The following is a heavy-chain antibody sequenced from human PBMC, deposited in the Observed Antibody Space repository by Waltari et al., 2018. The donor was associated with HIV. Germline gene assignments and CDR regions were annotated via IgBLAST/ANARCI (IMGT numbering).Heavy chain of an antibody. Sequence: EVQLLESGGGLVQPGGSLRLSCAASGFPFSSYAMSWVRQAPGKGLEWVSVISGSGGSTYYADFVKDRFTISRDNSKNTLYLQMNSLRAEDTAVYYCAKEGIAGRPSVPDYWGQGTLVTVSS. J-gene: IGHJ4*02. V-gene: IGHV3-23*01. CDR3: AKEGIAGRPSVPDY. CDR2: ISGSGGST. D-gene: IGHD6-6*01. CDR1: GFPFSSYA.